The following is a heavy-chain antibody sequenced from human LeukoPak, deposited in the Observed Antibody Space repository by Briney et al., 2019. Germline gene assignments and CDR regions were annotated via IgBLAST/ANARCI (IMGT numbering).Heavy chain of an antibody. CDR1: GFTFSSYS. V-gene: IGHV3-21*01. D-gene: IGHD2-2*01. Sequence: KAGGSLRLSCAASGFTFSSYSMNWVRQAPGKGLEWVSSISSSSSYIYYADSVKGRFTISRDNAKNSLYLQMNSLRAEDTAVYYCARDRGTSSNSIYYFDYWGQGTLVTVSS. CDR3: ARDRGTSSNSIYYFDY. CDR2: ISSSSSYI. J-gene: IGHJ4*02.